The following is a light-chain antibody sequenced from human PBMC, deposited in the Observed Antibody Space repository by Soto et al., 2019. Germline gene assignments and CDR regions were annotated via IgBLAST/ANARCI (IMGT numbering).Light chain of an antibody. Sequence: DIELTQSPCTLSPSPWDIATLSCRASQSVSNNYLFQYQQQPVQANRLLIYGACNRATGLPNWISGSAAATDFTTTISRLEHDDVAEYYRQQNTSSGTFGHGTKVDIK. CDR1: QSVSNNY. J-gene: IGKJ1*01. V-gene: IGKV3-20*01. CDR2: GAC. CDR3: QQNTSSGT.